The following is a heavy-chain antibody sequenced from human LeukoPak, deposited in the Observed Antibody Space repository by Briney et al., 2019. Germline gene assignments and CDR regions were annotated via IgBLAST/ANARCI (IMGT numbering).Heavy chain of an antibody. V-gene: IGHV1-2*06. J-gene: IGHJ6*02. CDR3: ACYAYYYYGMDV. D-gene: IGHD3-16*01. CDR2: INPNSGGT. CDR1: GYTFTGYY. Sequence: ASVKVSCKASGYTFTGYYMHWVRQAPGQGLEWMGRINPNSGGTNYAQKFQGRVTMTRDTSISTAYMELSRLRSDDTAVYYCACYAYYYYGMDVWGQGTTDTVSS.